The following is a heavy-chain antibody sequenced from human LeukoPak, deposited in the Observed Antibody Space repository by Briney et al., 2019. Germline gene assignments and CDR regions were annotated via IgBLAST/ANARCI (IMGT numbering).Heavy chain of an antibody. Sequence: GGSLRLSCAASGFIFSNYAAGWVRQAPGKGLEWVSTISDSGGNTYHADSVKGRFTISRDNSKNTVYLQMNSLRAEDTAVYYCAKGNTGSYYSASDYWGQGTLVTVSS. D-gene: IGHD2-15*01. CDR1: GFIFSNYA. J-gene: IGHJ4*02. V-gene: IGHV3-23*01. CDR2: ISDSGGNT. CDR3: AKGNTGSYYSASDY.